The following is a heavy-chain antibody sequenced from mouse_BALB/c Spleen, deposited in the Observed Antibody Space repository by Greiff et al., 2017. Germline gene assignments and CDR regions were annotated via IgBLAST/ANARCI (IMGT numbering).Heavy chain of an antibody. CDR2: IYPGNVNT. D-gene: IGHD2-13*01. CDR1: AYTFTSYY. CDR3: ARSRDGEGDY. V-gene: IGHV1S56*01. J-gene: IGHJ2*01. Sequence: QVQLKESGPELVKPGASVRISCKASAYTFTSYYIHWVKQRPGQGLEWIGWIYPGNVNTKYNEKFKGKATLTADKSSSTAYMQLSSLTSEDSAVYFCARSRDGEGDYWGQGTTLTVSS.